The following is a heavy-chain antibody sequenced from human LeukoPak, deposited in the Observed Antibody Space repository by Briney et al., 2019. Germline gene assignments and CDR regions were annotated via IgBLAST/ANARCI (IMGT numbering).Heavy chain of an antibody. V-gene: IGHV1-18*01. J-gene: IGHJ4*02. CDR1: GGTFSSYA. Sequence: GASVKVSCKASGGTFSSYAISWVRQAPGQGLEWMGWISAYNGNTNYAQKLQGRVTMTTDTSTSTAYMELRSLRSDDTAVYYCAKTEFRTVTTPYYFDYWGQGTLVTVSS. CDR2: ISAYNGNT. D-gene: IGHD4-17*01. CDR3: AKTEFRTVTTPYYFDY.